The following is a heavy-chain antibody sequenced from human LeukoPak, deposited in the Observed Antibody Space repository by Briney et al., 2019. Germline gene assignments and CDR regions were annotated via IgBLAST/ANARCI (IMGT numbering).Heavy chain of an antibody. Sequence: GGSLRLSCAASGFTFSSYSMNWVRQAPGKGLEWVSYISSSSSTIYYADSVKGRFTISRDNAKNSLYLQMNSLRAEDTALYYCLGVGDSSGYNMGGRDYWGQGTLVTVSS. CDR3: LGVGDSSGYNMGGRDY. CDR1: GFTFSSYS. J-gene: IGHJ4*02. D-gene: IGHD3-22*01. V-gene: IGHV3-48*01. CDR2: ISSSSSTI.